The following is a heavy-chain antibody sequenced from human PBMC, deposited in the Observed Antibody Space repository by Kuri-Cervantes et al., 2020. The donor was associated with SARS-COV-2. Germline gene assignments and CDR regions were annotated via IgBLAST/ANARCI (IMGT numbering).Heavy chain of an antibody. J-gene: IGHJ4*02. CDR2: IYWDDDD. Sequence: SGPTLVKPTQTRTLTCTFSGFSLRSNGVGVGWIRQPPGKALEWLAVIYWDDDDHYSPSLRNRLTITKDTSKNQVVLTMTNMETADTATYYCARTFKTLGLQYFDYWGQGTLVTVSS. D-gene: IGHD7-27*01. CDR1: GFSLRSNGVG. CDR3: ARTFKTLGLQYFDY. V-gene: IGHV2-5*02.